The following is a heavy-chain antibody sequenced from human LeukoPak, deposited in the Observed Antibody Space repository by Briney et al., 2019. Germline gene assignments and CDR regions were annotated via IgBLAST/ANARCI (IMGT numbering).Heavy chain of an antibody. CDR2: VSAYDGNT. CDR3: ARDYSYAPRDRNFDY. D-gene: IGHD5-18*01. CDR1: GYTFTSYG. J-gene: IGHJ4*02. Sequence: ASVKVSCKASGYTFTSYGISWVRQAPGQGLEWMGWVSAYDGNTNYAQKLQGRLTMTTDTSTSTAYMELRSLRSDDTAMYYCARDYSYAPRDRNFDYWGQGSLVTVSS. V-gene: IGHV1-18*01.